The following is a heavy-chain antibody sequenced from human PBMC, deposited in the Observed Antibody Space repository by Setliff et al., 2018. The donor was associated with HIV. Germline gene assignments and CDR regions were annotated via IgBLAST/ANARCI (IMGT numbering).Heavy chain of an antibody. CDR2: INAGDDNT. CDR3: ARGSCSGCYLSDY. J-gene: IGHJ4*02. Sequence: RASVKVSCKAFGYTFSTNAIHWVRQAPGQRLEWMGYINAGDDNTRYSEKFQGRVTITRDTSANTAYMEPSSLRSEDTAVYYCARGSCSGCYLSDYWGLGTLVTVSS. D-gene: IGHD6-19*01. V-gene: IGHV1-3*01. CDR1: GYTFSTNA.